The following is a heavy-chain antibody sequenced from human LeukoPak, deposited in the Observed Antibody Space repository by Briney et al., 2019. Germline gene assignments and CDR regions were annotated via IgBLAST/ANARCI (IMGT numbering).Heavy chain of an antibody. J-gene: IGHJ3*02. D-gene: IGHD5/OR15-5a*01. V-gene: IGHV4-61*01. CDR2: IYYSGGT. Sequence: PSETLSLTCTVSGDSVNSGSYFWSWIRQPPGKGLEWIGYIYYSGGTNYNPSLKSRVTISVDTSKNQFSLKLSSVTAADTAVYYCARPSRSVSTAGAFDIWGQGTMVTVSS. CDR1: GDSVNSGSYF. CDR3: ARPSRSVSTAGAFDI.